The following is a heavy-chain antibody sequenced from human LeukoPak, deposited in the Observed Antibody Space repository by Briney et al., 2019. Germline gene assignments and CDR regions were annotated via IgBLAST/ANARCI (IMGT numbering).Heavy chain of an antibody. Sequence: PSGTLSLTCTVSGGSISSLYWSWIRQPPGKGLEWIGYISYSGSTDYNPSLKSRVTISVDMSKTQFSLELRSVTAADTAVYYCRYSSGWYQVDYWGQGTLVTVSS. V-gene: IGHV4-59*11. CDR1: GGSISSLY. CDR2: ISYSGST. J-gene: IGHJ4*02. CDR3: RYSSGWYQVDY. D-gene: IGHD6-19*01.